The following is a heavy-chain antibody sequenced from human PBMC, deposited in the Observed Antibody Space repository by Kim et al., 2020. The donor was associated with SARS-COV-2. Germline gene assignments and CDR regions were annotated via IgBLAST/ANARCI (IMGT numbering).Heavy chain of an antibody. V-gene: IGHV3-49*04. Sequence: GGSLRLSCTASGFTFGDYAMSWVRQAPGKGLEWVGFIRSKAYGGTTEYAASVKGRFTISRDDSKNIAYLQMNSLKTEDTAVYYCTREYCCYNNSSRSYYG. D-gene: IGHD6-19*01. CDR2: IRSKAYGGTT. CDR1: GFTFGDYA. J-gene: IGHJ6*01. CDR3: TREYCCYNNSSRSYYG.